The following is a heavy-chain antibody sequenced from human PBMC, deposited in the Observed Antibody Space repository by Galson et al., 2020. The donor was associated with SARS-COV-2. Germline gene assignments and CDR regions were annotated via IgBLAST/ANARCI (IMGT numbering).Heavy chain of an antibody. CDR1: GGSINSYY. V-gene: IGHV4-59*01. CDR3: ARGGSGTFGN. J-gene: IGHJ4*02. Sequence: ASETLSLTCTVSGGSINSYYWSWIRQPPGKGLEWVGYIYYSGSTNYNPPLKSRVTISLDTSKNRFSLKLTSVTAADTAVYYCARGGSGTFGNWGQGTLVTVSS. CDR2: IYYSGST. D-gene: IGHD3-10*01.